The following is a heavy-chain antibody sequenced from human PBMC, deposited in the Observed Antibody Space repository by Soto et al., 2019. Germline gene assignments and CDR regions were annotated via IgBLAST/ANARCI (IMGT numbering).Heavy chain of an antibody. J-gene: IGHJ1*01. V-gene: IGHV1-2*04. CDR2: INPNSGGT. CDR3: ARDYYGSGSYLPGFQH. D-gene: IGHD3-10*01. Sequence: ASVKVSCKASGYTFTGYYMHWVRQAPGQGLEWMGWINPNSGGTNYAQKFQGWVTMTRDTSISTAYMELSRLRSDDTAVYYCARDYYGSGSYLPGFQHWGQGTLVTVSS. CDR1: GYTFTGYY.